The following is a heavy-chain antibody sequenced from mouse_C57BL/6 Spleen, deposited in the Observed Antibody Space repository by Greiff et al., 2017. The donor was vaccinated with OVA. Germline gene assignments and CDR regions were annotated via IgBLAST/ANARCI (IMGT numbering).Heavy chain of an antibody. CDR1: GYSITSGYM. J-gene: IGHJ3*01. CDR3: ASGKTGTRFAY. CDR2: ISYDGSN. D-gene: IGHD4-1*01. V-gene: IGHV3-6*01. Sequence: VQLKQSGPGLVKPSQSLSLTCSVTGYSITSGYMWNWIRQFPGDKVEWMGYISYDGSNNYNTPLKNRIPITRDTSKTQFYLKLTSVTTEDTATYCGASGKTGTRFAYWGQGTLVTVSA.